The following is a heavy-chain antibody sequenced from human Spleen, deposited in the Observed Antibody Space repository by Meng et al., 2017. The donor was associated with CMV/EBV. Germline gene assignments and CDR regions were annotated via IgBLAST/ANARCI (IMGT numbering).Heavy chain of an antibody. J-gene: IGHJ4*02. CDR1: GGSVSSGVYY. V-gene: IGHV4-31*02. D-gene: IGHD5-18*01. CDR3: ARDESGYTYGGFDY. Sequence: SGGSVSSGVYYWSWIRQHPGRGLEWIGYIYYSGSTYYNPSLKSRVTISVDTSKNQFSLRLSSVTAADTAVYYCARDESGYTYGGFDYWGQGTLVTVSS. CDR2: IYYSGST.